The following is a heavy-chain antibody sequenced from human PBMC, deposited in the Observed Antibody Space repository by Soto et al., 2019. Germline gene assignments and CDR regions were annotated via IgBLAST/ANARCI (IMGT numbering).Heavy chain of an antibody. CDR1: GYTFTAYY. D-gene: IGHD3-10*02. V-gene: IGHV1-2*02. Sequence: QVQLVQSGAEVKEPGDSVRVSCEASGYTFTAYYIHWVRQAPGQGLEWMGWINPKFGDTTYAQDFQGRVSMTRDMSISTVYMELSSLTSDDTAIYYFARNMDYYSGRGSGNGHGVWGQGTTVTVFS. CDR2: INPKFGDT. J-gene: IGHJ6*02. CDR3: ARNMDYYSGRGSGNGHGV.